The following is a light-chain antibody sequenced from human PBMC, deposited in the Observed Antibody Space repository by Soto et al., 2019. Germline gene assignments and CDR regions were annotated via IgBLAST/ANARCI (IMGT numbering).Light chain of an antibody. CDR1: QSVSGY. CDR2: ADS. Sequence: EIVLTQSPATLSLSPGETATLSCRASQSVSGYIGWYQQKPGQAPRLLIYADSNRATGIPARFSGSGSGPDFTLTISSLEPEDFSVYYCQQRYNWPITFGQGTRLAIK. V-gene: IGKV3-11*01. J-gene: IGKJ5*01. CDR3: QQRYNWPIT.